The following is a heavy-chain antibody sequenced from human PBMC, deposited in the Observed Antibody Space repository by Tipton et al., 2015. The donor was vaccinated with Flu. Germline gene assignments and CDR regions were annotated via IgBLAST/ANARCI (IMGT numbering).Heavy chain of an antibody. D-gene: IGHD5-18*01. CDR3: ARCSGGSTYG. Sequence: SLRLSCAASGFNFSSYWMHWVRQAPGKGLVWVSRINTEGSSTSYADSVKGRFTSSRDNDKNTLYLQMNSLRAEDTAVYYCARCSGGSTYGWGQGTLVTVSS. V-gene: IGHV3-74*01. CDR1: GFNFSSYW. CDR2: INTEGSST. J-gene: IGHJ4*02.